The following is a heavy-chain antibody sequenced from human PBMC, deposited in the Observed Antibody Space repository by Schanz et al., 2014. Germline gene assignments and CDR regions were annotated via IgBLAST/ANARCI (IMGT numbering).Heavy chain of an antibody. Sequence: QVQLQQWGAGLLKPSETLSLTCDVYGGSFSGYFWSWIRQSPGKGPEWIGYIPYSGGTNHNASLKSRVTLSVDTAKNQFSLKVTSGTAADTAIYYCARVHSTSRERGSHYYMDVWGKGTTVTVSS. J-gene: IGHJ6*03. V-gene: IGHV4-34*11. CDR2: IPYSGGT. CDR1: GGSFSGYF. CDR3: ARVHSTSRERGSHYYMDV. D-gene: IGHD2-2*01.